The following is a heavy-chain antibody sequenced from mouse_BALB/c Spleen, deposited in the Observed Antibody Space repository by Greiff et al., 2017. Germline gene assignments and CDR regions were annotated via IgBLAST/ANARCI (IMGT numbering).Heavy chain of an antibody. CDR2: IWRGGST. CDR1: GFSLTSYG. J-gene: IGHJ4*01. CDR3: ARDITTVVAPYAMDY. Sequence: QVQLKESGPSLVQPSQSLSITCTVSGFSLTSYGVHWVRQSPGKGLEWLGVIWRGGSTDYNAAFMSRLSITKDNSKSQVFFKMNSLQTDDTAMYYCARDITTVVAPYAMDYWGQGTSVTVSS. D-gene: IGHD1-1*01. V-gene: IGHV2-5-1*01.